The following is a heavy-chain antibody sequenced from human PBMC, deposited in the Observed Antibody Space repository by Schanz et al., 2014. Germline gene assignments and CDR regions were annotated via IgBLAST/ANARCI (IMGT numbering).Heavy chain of an antibody. J-gene: IGHJ6*02. CDR2: ISPNSGDT. Sequence: QVQLVQSGAEVKKPGASMKVSCKASGRTFIVYHVLHWVRQAPGQGLEWMGRISPNSGDTHSAQKFQGRDTMTWDRYISTGNMELSRLRSDDTAVYYCARENKDYDSILNKFFHYGLDLWGQGTTVTVSS. D-gene: IGHD3-3*02. V-gene: IGHV1-2*06. CDR3: ARENKDYDSILNKFFHYGLDL. CDR1: GRTFIVYH.